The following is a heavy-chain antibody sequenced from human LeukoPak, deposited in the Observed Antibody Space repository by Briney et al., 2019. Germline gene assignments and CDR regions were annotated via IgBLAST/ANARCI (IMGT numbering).Heavy chain of an antibody. CDR2: IYYSGSA. Sequence: SETLSLTCTVSGGSISSYYWSWIRQPPGKGLEWIGYIYYSGSAKYNPSLKSRVTISVDTSKNQFSLKLSSVTAGDTAVYYCARAPGIAAAGTHFDFWGQGTLVTVSS. J-gene: IGHJ4*02. D-gene: IGHD6-13*01. CDR1: GGSISSYY. CDR3: ARAPGIAAAGTHFDF. V-gene: IGHV4-59*01.